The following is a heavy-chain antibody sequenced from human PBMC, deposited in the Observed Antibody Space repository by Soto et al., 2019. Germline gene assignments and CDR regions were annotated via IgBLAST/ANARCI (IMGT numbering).Heavy chain of an antibody. CDR2: IIPIFGTA. Sequence: ASVKVSCKASGGTFSSYAISWVRQAPGQGLEWMGGIIPIFGTANYAQKFQGRVTITADESTSTAYMELSSLRSEDTAVYYCAICSSTSCYSKGFDYWGQGTLVTVSS. CDR3: AICSSTSCYSKGFDY. CDR1: GGTFSSYA. J-gene: IGHJ4*02. D-gene: IGHD2-2*01. V-gene: IGHV1-69*13.